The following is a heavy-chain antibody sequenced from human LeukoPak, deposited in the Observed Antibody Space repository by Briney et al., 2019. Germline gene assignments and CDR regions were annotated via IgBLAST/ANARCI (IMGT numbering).Heavy chain of an antibody. D-gene: IGHD5-24*01. V-gene: IGHV3-23*01. CDR3: AKRDGYNSKPLKD. J-gene: IGHJ4*02. Sequence: PGGSLRLSCAVSGVTFSNYAMSWVRQAPGKGLEWVSTISGSGSSTYYADSVKGRFTISRDNSKNTLYLQMNSLSAEDTALYYCAKRDGYNSKPLKDWGQGTLVTVSS. CDR2: ISGSGSST. CDR1: GVTFSNYA.